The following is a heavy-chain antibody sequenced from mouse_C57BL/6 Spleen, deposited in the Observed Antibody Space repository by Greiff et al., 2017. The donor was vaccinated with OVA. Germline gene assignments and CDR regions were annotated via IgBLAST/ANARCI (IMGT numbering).Heavy chain of an antibody. CDR2: IYPGDGDT. CDR1: GYAFSSYW. D-gene: IGHD2-1*01. J-gene: IGHJ2*01. V-gene: IGHV1-80*01. CDR3: ARGAMYYGNYQGYFDY. Sequence: VQLQQSGAELVKPGASVKISCKASGYAFSSYWMYWVKQRPGKGLEWIGQIYPGDGDTNYNGKFKGKATLTADKSSSTAYMQLSSLTSEDSAVYFCARGAMYYGNYQGYFDYWGQGTTLTVSS.